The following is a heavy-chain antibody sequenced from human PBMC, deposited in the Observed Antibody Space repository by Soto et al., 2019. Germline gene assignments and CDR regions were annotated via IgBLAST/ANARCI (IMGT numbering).Heavy chain of an antibody. D-gene: IGHD6-13*01. CDR3: ARVGSSWYGDYFDY. CDR1: GGSISSTTSY. CDR2: IYYSGST. Sequence: QLRLQESGPGLVKPSETLSLTCTVSGGSISSTTSYWGWIRQPPGKGLEWIGNIYYSGSTYYSPSLKSRVNISVDTSKNQFFLKLTSVTAADTAVYYCARVGSSWYGDYFDYWGQGTLATVSS. J-gene: IGHJ4*02. V-gene: IGHV4-39*01.